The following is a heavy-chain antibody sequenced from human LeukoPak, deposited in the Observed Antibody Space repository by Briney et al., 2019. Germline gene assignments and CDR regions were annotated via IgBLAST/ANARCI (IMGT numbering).Heavy chain of an antibody. J-gene: IGHJ3*02. V-gene: IGHV3-30*02. CDR2: IRYDGSNK. CDR3: AKDSYGDYRGAFDI. D-gene: IGHD4-17*01. Sequence: GGSLRLSCAASGFTFSSYGMHWVRQAPGKGLEWVAFIRYDGSNKYYADSVKGRFTISRDNSKNTLYLQMNSLRAEDTAVYYSAKDSYGDYRGAFDIWGQGTMVTVSS. CDR1: GFTFSSYG.